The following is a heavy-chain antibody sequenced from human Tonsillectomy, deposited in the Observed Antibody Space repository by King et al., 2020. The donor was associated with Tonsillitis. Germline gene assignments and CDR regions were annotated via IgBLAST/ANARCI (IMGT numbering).Heavy chain of an antibody. D-gene: IGHD4-23*01. Sequence: VQLQESGPGLVKPSETLSLTCTVSGGFVTSRYLWSWIRQPPGKGLGGSGYIYFTGTTNYHPSLKSRVSISLNTSENQFSLNLTSVTAADTAVYYCATLNAHGGNFLDFWGLGTLVTVSS. V-gene: IGHV4-59*02. CDR2: IYFTGTT. J-gene: IGHJ4*02. CDR3: ATLNAHGGNFLDF. CDR1: GGFVTSRYL.